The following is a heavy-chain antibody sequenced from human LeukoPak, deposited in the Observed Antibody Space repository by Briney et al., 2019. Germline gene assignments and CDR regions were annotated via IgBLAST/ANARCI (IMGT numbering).Heavy chain of an antibody. CDR1: GGTFSSYA. CDR2: TSAYNGNT. D-gene: IGHD3-9*01. CDR3: ARDFDQGTKWFDP. V-gene: IGHV1-18*01. Sequence: GASVKVSCKASGGTFSSYAISWVRQAPGQGLEWMGWTSAYNGNTNYAQKLQGRVTMTTDTSTSTAYMELRSLRSDDTAVYYCARDFDQGTKWFDPWGQGTLVTVSS. J-gene: IGHJ5*02.